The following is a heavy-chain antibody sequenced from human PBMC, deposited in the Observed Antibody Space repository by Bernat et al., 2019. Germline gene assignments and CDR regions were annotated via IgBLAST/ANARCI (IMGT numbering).Heavy chain of an antibody. J-gene: IGHJ4*02. Sequence: EVQLVESGGGLVQPGGSLRLSCAASGLTFSSYWMHWVRQAPGKGLVWVSRVNSDGSSTSYADSVKGRFTVSRDNAKNTLYLQMNSQRAEDTAVYYCAKAEYSSSSRHFDYWGQGTLVTVSS. CDR1: GLTFSSYW. V-gene: IGHV3-74*01. D-gene: IGHD6-6*01. CDR2: VNSDGSST. CDR3: AKAEYSSSSRHFDY.